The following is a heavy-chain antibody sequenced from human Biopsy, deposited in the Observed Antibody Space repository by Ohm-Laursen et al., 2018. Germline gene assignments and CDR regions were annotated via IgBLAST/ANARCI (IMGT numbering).Heavy chain of an antibody. CDR1: GGSFTGHY. CDR3: ARGSNEYGGLYFPH. D-gene: IGHD4-23*01. J-gene: IGHJ1*01. Sequence: SETLSLTCTDSGGSFTGHYWSWIRQPPGKGLEWIGHISYTGYTSYKSSLKSRVTISLDTSRKHFSLRLTSLAAADTAVYYCARGSNEYGGLYFPHWGQGTLVTASS. V-gene: IGHV4-59*11. CDR2: ISYTGYT.